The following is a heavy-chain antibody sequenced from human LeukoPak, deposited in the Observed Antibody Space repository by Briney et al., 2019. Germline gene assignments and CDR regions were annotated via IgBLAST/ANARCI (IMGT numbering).Heavy chain of an antibody. CDR1: GFTFTHYG. D-gene: IGHD3-3*01. Sequence: GASVKVSCKASGFTFTHYGISWVRQAPGQGLEWMGWISAYDGKTNYAQKVQGTITMTTDTSTSTAYMELRSLKSDDTAVYYCARIRGIMIFGVLGADNRGLDVWGQGTTVTVSS. V-gene: IGHV1-18*01. CDR3: ARIRGIMIFGVLGADNRGLDV. CDR2: ISAYDGKT. J-gene: IGHJ6*02.